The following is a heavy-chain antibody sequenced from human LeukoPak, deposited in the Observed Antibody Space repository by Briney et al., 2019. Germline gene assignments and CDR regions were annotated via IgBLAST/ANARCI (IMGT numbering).Heavy chain of an antibody. CDR2: VYYTGST. CDR1: GGSVNTYY. J-gene: IGHJ3*02. D-gene: IGHD3-22*01. V-gene: IGHV4-59*08. Sequence: SETLSLTCSVSGGSVNTYYWSWIRQPPGKGLEWIGYVYYTGSTNYNPSLKSRVTIFEDKSKNQFSLKLSSVTAADTAVYYCARQPYYDSSGYYHDAFDIWGQGTMVTVSS. CDR3: ARQPYYDSSGYYHDAFDI.